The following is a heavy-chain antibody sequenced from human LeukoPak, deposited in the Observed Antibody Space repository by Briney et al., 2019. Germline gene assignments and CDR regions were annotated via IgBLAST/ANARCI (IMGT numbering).Heavy chain of an antibody. CDR2: ISGSGGST. D-gene: IGHD3-3*01. CDR3: AKGVPITIFGVVPYYFDY. J-gene: IGHJ4*02. Sequence: GGSLRLSCAASEFTFSSYAMSWVRQAPGKGLEWVSGISGSGGSTYYADSVKGRFTISRDNSKNTLYLQMNSLRAEDTAVYYCAKGVPITIFGVVPYYFDYWGQGTLVTVSS. V-gene: IGHV3-23*01. CDR1: EFTFSSYA.